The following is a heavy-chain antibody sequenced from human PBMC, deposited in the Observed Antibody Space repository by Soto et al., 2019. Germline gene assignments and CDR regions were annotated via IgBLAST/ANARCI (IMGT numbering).Heavy chain of an antibody. CDR2: IYHSGRT. V-gene: IGHV4-4*02. CDR1: GGSINSSNW. Sequence: QVQLQESGPGLVKPSGTLSLTCAVSGGSINSSNWWTWVRQPPGQGLEWIGEIYHSGRTNYNPSHKIRVTISIVTYTIPFSLKLASVSAADPAVYYCAGYYGLAIYYLYWLDPWGQGTLVTVSS. D-gene: IGHD3-10*01. CDR3: AGYYGLAIYYLYWLDP. J-gene: IGHJ5*02.